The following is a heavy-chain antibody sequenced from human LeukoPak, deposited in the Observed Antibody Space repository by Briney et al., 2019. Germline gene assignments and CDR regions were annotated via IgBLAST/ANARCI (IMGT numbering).Heavy chain of an antibody. CDR3: ARLLLWFGDQNGMDV. D-gene: IGHD3-10*01. CDR2: IYYSGST. CDR1: GGSISSYY. Sequence: PSETLSLTCTVSGGSISSYYWSWIRQPPGKGLEWIGYIYYSGSTNYNPSLKSRVTISVDTSKNQFSLKLSSVTAADTAVYYYARLLLWFGDQNGMDVWGQGTTVTVSS. V-gene: IGHV4-59*08. J-gene: IGHJ6*02.